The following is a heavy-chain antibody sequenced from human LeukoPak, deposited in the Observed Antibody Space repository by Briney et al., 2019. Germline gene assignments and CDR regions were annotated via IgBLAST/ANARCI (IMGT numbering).Heavy chain of an antibody. CDR3: ARVTRGYSYGPLDY. D-gene: IGHD5-18*01. V-gene: IGHV4-59*08. Sequence: SETLSLTCTVSGGSISSFFWSWIRQPPGKGLEWIGYIYYSGITKYNPSLKSRVTISVDTSENQFSLKLSSVAAADTAVYYCARVTRGYSYGPLDYWGQGILVTVSS. CDR1: GGSISSFF. CDR2: IYYSGIT. J-gene: IGHJ4*02.